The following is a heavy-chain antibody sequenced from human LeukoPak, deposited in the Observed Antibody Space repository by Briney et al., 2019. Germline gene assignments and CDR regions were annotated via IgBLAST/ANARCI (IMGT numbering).Heavy chain of an antibody. Sequence: PSETLSLTCAVYGGSFSGYYWSWIRQPPGKGLEWIGEINHSGSTNYNPSLKSRVTISVDTSKNQFSLKLSSVTAADTAVYYCARGLAYGDYDAGYYFDCWGQGTLVTVSS. CDR1: GGSFSGYY. CDR3: ARGLAYGDYDAGYYFDC. CDR2: INHSGST. V-gene: IGHV4-34*01. D-gene: IGHD4-17*01. J-gene: IGHJ4*02.